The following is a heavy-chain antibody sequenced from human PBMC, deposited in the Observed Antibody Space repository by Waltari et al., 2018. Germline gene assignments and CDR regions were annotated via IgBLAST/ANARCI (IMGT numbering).Heavy chain of an antibody. D-gene: IGHD5-12*01. J-gene: IGHJ3*01. V-gene: IGHV4-39*01. CDR1: GGYVTHNRPY. Sequence: QLQLQESGPGLVKPSETLSLTCSVAGGYVTHNRPYWAWIRQPPGQGLEWIATVSYSGATYSSPSLKSRVTISRDTSTNQLSLKLGSVTATDTALYYCATYIGASLGTAAFDVWGQGTMVTVSS. CDR2: VSYSGAT. CDR3: ATYIGASLGTAAFDV.